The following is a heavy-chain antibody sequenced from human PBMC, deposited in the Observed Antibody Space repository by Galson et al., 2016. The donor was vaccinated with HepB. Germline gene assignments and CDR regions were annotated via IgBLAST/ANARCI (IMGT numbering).Heavy chain of an antibody. J-gene: IGHJ3*02. V-gene: IGHV3-23*01. Sequence: SLRLSCAGSGFIFSTYAMSWVRQAPGKGLEWVSAIRGSGNGIDYADSVKGRFTTSRDNSKNTLYLQMSTLRAEDTAVYYCAKERGSRVTMVRGVLDPFDIWGQGTLVTVSS. CDR1: GFIFSTYA. CDR3: AKERGSRVTMVRGVLDPFDI. CDR2: IRGSGNGI. D-gene: IGHD3-10*01.